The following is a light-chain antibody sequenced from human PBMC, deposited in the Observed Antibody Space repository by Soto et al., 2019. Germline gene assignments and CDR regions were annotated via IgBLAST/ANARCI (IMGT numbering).Light chain of an antibody. CDR1: SGHSNYA. Sequence: QLVLTQSPSASASLGASVKLTCTLSSGHSNYAIAWHQQQSEKGPQYLMKLNSDGSHSKGDGIPDRLSGSSSGAERYLTISSHQSEDEADCYCQTWGSGIVVFGGGTKLTVL. CDR3: QTWGSGIVV. CDR2: LNSDGSH. V-gene: IGLV4-69*01. J-gene: IGLJ2*01.